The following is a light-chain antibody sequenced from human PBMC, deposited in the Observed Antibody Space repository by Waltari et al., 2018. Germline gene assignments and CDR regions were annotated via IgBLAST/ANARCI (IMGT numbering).Light chain of an antibody. CDR3: QQYENWPPIT. CDR2: GAS. CDR1: QSIRSN. Sequence: EIVMTQSPGTLSVSPGERATLSCWASQSIRSNLAWYQQKPGQAPRLLIYGASTRATGIPARFSGSGSETDFTLTISSLQSEDLAVYYCQQYENWPPITFGGGTKVEIK. J-gene: IGKJ4*01. V-gene: IGKV3-15*01.